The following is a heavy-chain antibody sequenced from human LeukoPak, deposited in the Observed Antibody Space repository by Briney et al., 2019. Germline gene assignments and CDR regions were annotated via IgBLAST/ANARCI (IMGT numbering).Heavy chain of an antibody. J-gene: IGHJ4*02. V-gene: IGHV3-33*01. Sequence: PGGSLRLSCAASGFTFSSYGMHWVRQAPGKGLEWVAVIWYDGSNKYYADSVKGRFTISRDNSKNTLYLQMNSLRAEDTAVYYCARDLGGGSYYFDCWGQGTLVTVSS. CDR2: IWYDGSNK. CDR3: ARDLGGGSYYFDC. D-gene: IGHD2-15*01. CDR1: GFTFSSYG.